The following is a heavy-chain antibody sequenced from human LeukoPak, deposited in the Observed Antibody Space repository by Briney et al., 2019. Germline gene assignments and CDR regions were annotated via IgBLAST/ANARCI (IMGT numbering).Heavy chain of an antibody. J-gene: IGHJ3*02. V-gene: IGHV3-30*04. Sequence: GGPLRLSCAASGFTFSSYAMHWVRQAPGKGLEWVAVISYDGSNKYYADSVKGRFTISRDNSKNTLYLQMNSLRAEGTAVYYCARASGSRGDAFDIWGQGTMVTVSS. CDR1: GFTFSSYA. CDR2: ISYDGSNK. CDR3: ARASGSRGDAFDI. D-gene: IGHD3-22*01.